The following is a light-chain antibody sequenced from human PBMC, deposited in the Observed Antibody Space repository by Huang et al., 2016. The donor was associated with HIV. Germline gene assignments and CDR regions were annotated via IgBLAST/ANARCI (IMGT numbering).Light chain of an antibody. CDR1: QIVSSN. CDR2: GAA. CDR3: QQYNNWLT. V-gene: IGKV3-15*01. J-gene: IGKJ4*01. Sequence: EIVMTQSPATLSVSPGERATLSCRASQIVSSNLAWYQQKPGQPPRLLIYGAATRATDVPARFSGSGSGTEFTRTISSLQAEDFAVYYCQQYNNWLTFGGGTKVEIK.